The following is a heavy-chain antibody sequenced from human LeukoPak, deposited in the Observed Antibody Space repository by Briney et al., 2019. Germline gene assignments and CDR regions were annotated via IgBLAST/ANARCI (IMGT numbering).Heavy chain of an antibody. J-gene: IGHJ2*01. D-gene: IGHD6-19*01. V-gene: IGHV4-39*01. CDR3: ARLEVRLGPLYWYFDL. CDR1: GCSISSSSYY. Sequence: SETLSLTCTVSGCSISSSSYYWGWTRQPPGKGLEWIGSIYYSGSTYYNPSLKSRGTISVHPSKNHSSIKLGSVPPADTAVYYCARLEVRLGPLYWYFDLWGRGTLVTVSS. CDR2: IYYSGST.